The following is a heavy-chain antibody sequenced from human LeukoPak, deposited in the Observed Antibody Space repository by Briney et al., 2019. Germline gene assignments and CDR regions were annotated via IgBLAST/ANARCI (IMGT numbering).Heavy chain of an antibody. V-gene: IGHV3-33*08. J-gene: IGHJ3*02. CDR1: RFTFGSYG. CDR3: ARDPDAFDI. CDR2: IWYDGSNK. Sequence: GGSLRLSCAASRFTFGSYGMTWVRQAPGKGLEWVAVIWYDGSNKYYADSVKGRFTISRDNSKNTLYLQMNSLRAEDTAVYYCARDPDAFDIWGQGTMVTVSS.